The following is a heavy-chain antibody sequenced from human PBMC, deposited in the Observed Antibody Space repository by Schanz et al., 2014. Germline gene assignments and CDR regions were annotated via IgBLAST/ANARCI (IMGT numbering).Heavy chain of an antibody. Sequence: QVQLVQSGAEVKKPGASVKVSCKASGYTFTSYGISWVRQAPGQGLEWMGWMNPKTGNTDHAQKFQGRVSMTWDTSTSTAYLDLSRLRSEDTGVYYCARALKGKVAIFGVIAAQNYYYMDGWGKGTTVTVSS. D-gene: IGHD3-3*01. CDR2: MNPKTGNT. J-gene: IGHJ6*03. V-gene: IGHV1-8*02. CDR3: ARALKGKVAIFGVIAAQNYYYMDG. CDR1: GYTFTSYG.